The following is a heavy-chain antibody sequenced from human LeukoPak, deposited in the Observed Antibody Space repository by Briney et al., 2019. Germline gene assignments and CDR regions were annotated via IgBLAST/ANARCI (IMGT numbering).Heavy chain of an antibody. J-gene: IGHJ5*02. CDR2: LYYTCIS. CDR1: GVSISRQY. V-gene: IGHV4-59*11. CDR3: ARGGQRQYYDSTGQFDP. Sequence: ASETLSPTCTVSGVSISRQYWRWVRQPPGKGLEWVGYLYYTCISNYNPSLQSRVTISVDTSKNQFHLKLSSVTAADTAVYYCARGGQRQYYDSTGQFDPWGQGTLVTVSS. D-gene: IGHD3-22*01.